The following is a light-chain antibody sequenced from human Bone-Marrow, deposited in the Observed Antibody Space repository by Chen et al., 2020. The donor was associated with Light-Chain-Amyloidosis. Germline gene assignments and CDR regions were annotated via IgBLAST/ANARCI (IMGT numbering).Light chain of an antibody. CDR3: QQYGTSPLT. V-gene: IGKV3-20*01. CDR2: GSS. J-gene: IGKJ4*01. Sequence: DIVLTQSPGTLSLSPGEGANLSCRASQTISSNYLTWYQQKFGQAPRLLIYGSSSRATGIPDRFPGSGSGTDFTLTINRLEPEDFAMYYCQQYGTSPLTFGGGTKVEIK. CDR1: QTISSNY.